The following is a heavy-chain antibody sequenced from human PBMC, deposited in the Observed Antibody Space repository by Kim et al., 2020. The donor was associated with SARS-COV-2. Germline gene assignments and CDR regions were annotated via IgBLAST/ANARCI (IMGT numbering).Heavy chain of an antibody. CDR1: GYSFTGYY. CDR2: IIPNSGGT. J-gene: IGHJ4*02. CDR3: AREVSSDNSGYRYFDY. V-gene: IGHV1-2*06. D-gene: IGHD3-22*01. Sequence: ASVKVSCKASGYSFTGYYLHWVRQAPGQGLEWMGRIIPNSGGTNYAQKFQGRVTMTGDTSMSTGYMQLSGLRSDDTAVYYCAREVSSDNSGYRYFDYWGQGTLVTVS.